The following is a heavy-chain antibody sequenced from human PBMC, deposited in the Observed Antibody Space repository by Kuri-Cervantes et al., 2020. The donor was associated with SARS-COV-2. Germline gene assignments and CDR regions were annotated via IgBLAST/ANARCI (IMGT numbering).Heavy chain of an antibody. J-gene: IGHJ4*02. CDR2: IYSGGST. CDR3: ASIVTGDSSGYY. D-gene: IGHD3-22*01. Sequence: GGSLSLTCAASGFTVSSNYMSWVRQAPGKGLEWVSVIYSGGSTYYADSVKGRFTISRDNSKNTLYLQMNSLRAEDTAVYYCASIVTGDSSGYYWGQGTLVTVSS. V-gene: IGHV3-53*01. CDR1: GFTVSSNY.